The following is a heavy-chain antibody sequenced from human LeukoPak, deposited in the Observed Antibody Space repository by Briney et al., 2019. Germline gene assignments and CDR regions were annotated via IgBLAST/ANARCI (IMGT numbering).Heavy chain of an antibody. CDR2: ISWNSGSI. V-gene: IGHV3-9*01. CDR3: ASNTGPPLGYCSSTSCYGAFDI. Sequence: GRSLRLSCAASGFTFDDYAMHWVRQAPGKGLEWVSGISWNSGSIGYADSVKGRFTISRDNSKNTLYLQMNSLRAEDTAVYYCASNTGPPLGYCSSTSCYGAFDIWGQGTMVTVSS. J-gene: IGHJ3*02. CDR1: GFTFDDYA. D-gene: IGHD2-2*01.